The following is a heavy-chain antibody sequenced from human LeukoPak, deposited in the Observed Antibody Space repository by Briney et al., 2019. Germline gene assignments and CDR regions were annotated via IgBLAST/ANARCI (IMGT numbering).Heavy chain of an antibody. CDR2: IYPGDSDT. Sequence: GESLKISCKGSGYSSTSYWIGWVRQMPGKGLEWMGIIYPGDSDTRYSPSFQGQVTISADKSISTAYLQWSSLKASDTAMYYCARQRSGSDYAYYYGMDVWGQGTTVTVSS. CDR3: ARQRSGSDYAYYYGMDV. J-gene: IGHJ6*02. D-gene: IGHD4-17*01. V-gene: IGHV5-51*01. CDR1: GYSSTSYW.